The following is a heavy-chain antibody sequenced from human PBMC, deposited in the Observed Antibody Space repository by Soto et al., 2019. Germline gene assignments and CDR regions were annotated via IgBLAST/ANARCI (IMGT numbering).Heavy chain of an antibody. D-gene: IGHD6-6*01. CDR2: ISAYNGNT. CDR1: GYTFTSYG. J-gene: IGHJ4*02. CDR3: ARDRPFTFEYSSSSVPDY. V-gene: IGHV1-18*01. Sequence: ASVKVSCKASGYTFTSYGISWVRQAPGQGLEWMGWISAYNGNTNYAQKLQGRVTMTTDTSTSTAYMELRSLRSDDTAVYYCARDRPFTFEYSSSSVPDYWGQGTLVTVSS.